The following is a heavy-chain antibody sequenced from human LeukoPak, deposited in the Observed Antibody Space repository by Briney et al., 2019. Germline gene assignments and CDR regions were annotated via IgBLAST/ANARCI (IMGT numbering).Heavy chain of an antibody. CDR1: GYTFTIYG. J-gene: IGHJ4*02. CDR2: ISAYNGNT. CDR3: ARDLYYDFWSGYYGGTPLDY. D-gene: IGHD3-3*01. Sequence: ASVKVSCKASGYTFTIYGISWVRQAPGQGLEWMGWISAYNGNTNYAQKLQGRVTMTTDTSTSTAYMELSSLRSEDTAVYYCARDLYYDFWSGYYGGTPLDYWGQGTLVTVSS. V-gene: IGHV1-18*01.